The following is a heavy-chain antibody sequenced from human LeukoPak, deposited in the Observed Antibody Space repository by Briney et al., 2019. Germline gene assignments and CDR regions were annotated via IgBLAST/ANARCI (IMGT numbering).Heavy chain of an antibody. V-gene: IGHV3-48*03. CDR3: ARGSFGFLGWFGELSV. J-gene: IGHJ4*02. CDR1: GFTFSSYE. CDR2: IGSSGSSI. Sequence: PGGSLRLSCAASGFTFSSYEMNWVRQAPGKGLEWVSYIGSSGSSIYYADSVKGRFTISRDNAKNSLYLQMNSLGAEDTAVYYCARGSFGFLGWFGELSVWGQGTLVTVSS. D-gene: IGHD3-10*01.